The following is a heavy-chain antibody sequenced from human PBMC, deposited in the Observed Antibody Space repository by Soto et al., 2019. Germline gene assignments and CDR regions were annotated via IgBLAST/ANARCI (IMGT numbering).Heavy chain of an antibody. CDR1: GFTFSDYG. V-gene: IGHV3-33*01. J-gene: IGHJ6*02. CDR2: IWYDGINK. CDR3: ARLQSDYYFGMDV. Sequence: GGSLRLSCAASGFTFSDYGMHWVRQAPGKGLEWVAVIWYDGINKYYADSVKGRFTISRDNSKKTLFLQMNSLRAEDTAVYYCARLQSDYYFGMDVWGQGTTVTVSS. D-gene: IGHD6-19*01.